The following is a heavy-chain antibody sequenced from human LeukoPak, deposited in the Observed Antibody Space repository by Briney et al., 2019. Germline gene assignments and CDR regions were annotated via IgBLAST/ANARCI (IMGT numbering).Heavy chain of an antibody. CDR1: GFTFNYAW. CDR3: TTDLPDYAPYDFDY. J-gene: IGHJ4*02. Sequence: GGSLRLSCVASGFTFNYAWMNWVRQAPGKGLEWVGRIKGKNDGGTTDYAAPVKGRFAISRDDSQNTLSLQMNSLKTEDTAVYYCTTDLPDYAPYDFDYWGQGILVTVSS. V-gene: IGHV3-15*01. CDR2: IKGKNDGGTT. D-gene: IGHD4-17*01.